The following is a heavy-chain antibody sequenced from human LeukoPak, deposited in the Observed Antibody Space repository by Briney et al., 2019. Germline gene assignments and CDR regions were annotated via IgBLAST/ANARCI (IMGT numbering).Heavy chain of an antibody. Sequence: GASLRLSCAASGFGFGAYAMIWVRQAPGKGLEWVSLIHNDAATTYYADSVRGRFTVSRDNSKNTLYLEMNSPRAEDTAVYYCAKGKGGTSFNYCFDYWGQGTPVSVSS. CDR2: IHNDAATT. J-gene: IGHJ4*02. D-gene: IGHD2/OR15-2a*01. CDR3: AKGKGGTSFNYCFDY. CDR1: GFGFGAYA. V-gene: IGHV3-23*03.